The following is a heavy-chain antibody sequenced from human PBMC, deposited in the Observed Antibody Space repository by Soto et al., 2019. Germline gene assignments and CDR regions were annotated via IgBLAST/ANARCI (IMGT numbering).Heavy chain of an antibody. CDR2: IYHSGST. J-gene: IGHJ4*02. V-gene: IGHV4-38-2*02. Sequence: SETLSLTCAVSGYSISSGYYWGWIRQPPGKGLEWIGSIYHSGSTYYNPSLKSRVTISVDTSKNQFSLKLSSVTAADTAVYYCARDRGWLQDYWGQGTLVTVSS. D-gene: IGHD3-10*01. CDR1: GYSISSGYY. CDR3: ARDRGWLQDY.